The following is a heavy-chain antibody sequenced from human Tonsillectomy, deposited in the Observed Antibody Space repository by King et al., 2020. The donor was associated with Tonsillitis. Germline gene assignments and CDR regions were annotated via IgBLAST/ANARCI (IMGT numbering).Heavy chain of an antibody. CDR1: GGTFSSFA. CDR3: ARHTSGWYYFDY. Sequence: VQLVESAAEVKKPGSSVKVSCKASGGTFSSFAVSWVRQAPGQGLEWMGGIVPIFDKLHYAQKFQGRVTIFADESTTTAYMELSSLTSEDTAVYYCARHTSGWYYFDYWGQGTLVTVSS. V-gene: IGHV1-69*01. J-gene: IGHJ4*02. D-gene: IGHD6-19*01. CDR2: IVPIFDKL.